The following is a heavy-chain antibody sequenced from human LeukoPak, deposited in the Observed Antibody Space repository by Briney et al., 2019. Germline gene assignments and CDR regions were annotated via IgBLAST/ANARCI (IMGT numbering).Heavy chain of an antibody. D-gene: IGHD2-21*02. V-gene: IGHV4-38-2*02. J-gene: IGHJ4*02. Sequence: PSETLSLTCTVSGCSISSGYYWGWIRQSPGKGLEWIGSIYHGGSTYYNPSLRSRVIVSVDTSKNHFSLKMSSVTAADTAVYYCARDLASCAGDCYSDGFDYWGQGALVTVSS. CDR1: GCSISSGYY. CDR3: ARDLASCAGDCYSDGFDY. CDR2: IYHGGST.